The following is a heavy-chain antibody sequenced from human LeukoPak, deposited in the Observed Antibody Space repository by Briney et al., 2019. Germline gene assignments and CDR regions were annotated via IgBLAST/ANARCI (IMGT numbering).Heavy chain of an antibody. V-gene: IGHV1-2*02. J-gene: IGHJ4*02. D-gene: IGHD2-2*01. Sequence: GASVKVSCKASGYTFTGYYMHWVRQAPGQGLEWMGWINPNSGGTNYAQKFQSRVTMTRDTSISTAYMELSRLRSDDTAVYYCARDSCSSTSCYLPEYYFDYWGQGTLVTVSS. CDR3: ARDSCSSTSCYLPEYYFDY. CDR2: INPNSGGT. CDR1: GYTFTGYY.